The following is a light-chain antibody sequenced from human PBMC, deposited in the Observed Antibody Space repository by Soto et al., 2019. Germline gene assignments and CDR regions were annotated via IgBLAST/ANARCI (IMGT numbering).Light chain of an antibody. Sequence: PGDRATLSCRASRIIGHNYLAWYQQKRGQPPRLLIYATSTRATGIPDRFSGSGSVTNFTLTISRLEPEDFAVYYCQQFGISPWTFGQGTKVDI. CDR2: ATS. CDR3: QQFGISPWT. CDR1: RIIGHNY. V-gene: IGKV3-20*01. J-gene: IGKJ1*01.